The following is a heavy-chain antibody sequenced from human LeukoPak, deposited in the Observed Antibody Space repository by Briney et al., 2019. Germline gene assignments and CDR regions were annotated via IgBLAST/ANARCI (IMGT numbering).Heavy chain of an antibody. V-gene: IGHV3-21*01. CDR3: AREVQWLGNYFDY. J-gene: IGHJ4*02. D-gene: IGHD6-19*01. CDR2: ISSSSYI. CDR1: GFTLSSYS. Sequence: GGSLRLSCAASGFTLSSYSMNWVRQAPGKGLEWVSSISSSSYIYYADSVKGRFTISRDNAKNSLYLQMNSLRAEDTAVYYCAREVQWLGNYFDYWGQGTLVTVSS.